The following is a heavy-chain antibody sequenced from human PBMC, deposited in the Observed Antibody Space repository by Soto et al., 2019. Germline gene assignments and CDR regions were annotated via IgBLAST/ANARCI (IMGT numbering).Heavy chain of an antibody. D-gene: IGHD5-12*01. CDR3: ARDLGIKMATKLGDAFDI. J-gene: IGHJ3*02. CDR2: ISSSSSYI. Sequence: GGSLRLSCAASGFTFSSYSMNWVRQAPGKGLEWVSSISSSSSYIYYADSVKGRFTISRDNAKNSLYLQMNSLRAEDTAVYYCARDLGIKMATKLGDAFDIRGQGTMVTVSS. V-gene: IGHV3-21*01. CDR1: GFTFSSYS.